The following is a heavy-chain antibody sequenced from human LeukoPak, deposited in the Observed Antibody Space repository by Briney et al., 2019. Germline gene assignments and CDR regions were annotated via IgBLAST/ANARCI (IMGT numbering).Heavy chain of an antibody. J-gene: IGHJ2*01. D-gene: IGHD2-2*02. CDR1: GYSLPSYW. CDR2: IYPGDSDT. V-gene: IGHV5-51*01. CDR3: ARLDIVVVPAAIHGWYFDL. Sequence: GESLKISCKGSGYSLPSYWIGWVRRMPGKGLEWMGIIYPGDSDTRYSPSFQGQVAISADKSISTAYLQWSSLKASDTAMYYCARLDIVVVPAAIHGWYFDLWGRGTLVTVSS.